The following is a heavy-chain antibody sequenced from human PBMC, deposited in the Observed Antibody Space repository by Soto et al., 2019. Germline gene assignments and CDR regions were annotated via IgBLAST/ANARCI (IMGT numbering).Heavy chain of an antibody. CDR1: GFTFSSYA. D-gene: IGHD3-10*01. Sequence: PGGSLRLSCAASGFTFSSYAMHWVRQAPGKGLEWVAVISYDGSNKYYADSVKGRFTISRDNSKNTLYLQMNSLRAEDTAVYYCARGSQYMVRGVIIHWGQGTLVTVSS. J-gene: IGHJ4*02. CDR3: ARGSQYMVRGVIIH. CDR2: ISYDGSNK. V-gene: IGHV3-30-3*01.